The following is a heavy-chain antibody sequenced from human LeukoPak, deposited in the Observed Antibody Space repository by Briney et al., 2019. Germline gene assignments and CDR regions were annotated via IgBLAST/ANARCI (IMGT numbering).Heavy chain of an antibody. Sequence: GGFLRLSCAASGFTVSSNYMSWVRQAPGKGLEWVSVIYSGGSTYYADSVKGRFTISRDNSKNTLYLQMNSLRAEDTAVYYCARAHYYYGMDVWGQGTTVTVSS. CDR3: ARAHYYYGMDV. CDR2: IYSGGST. J-gene: IGHJ6*02. V-gene: IGHV3-53*01. CDR1: GFTVSSNY.